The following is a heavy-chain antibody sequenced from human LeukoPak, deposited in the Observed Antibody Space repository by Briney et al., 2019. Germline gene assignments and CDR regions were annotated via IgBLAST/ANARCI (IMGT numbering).Heavy chain of an antibody. Sequence: ASVKVSCKASGYTFTSYYMHWVRQAPGQGLEWMGIISPSGGSTSYAQKFQGRVTMTGDTSTSTVYMELSSLRSEDTAVYYCARVGKVATIYNWFDPWGQGTLVTVSS. CDR3: ARVGKVATIYNWFDP. V-gene: IGHV1-46*01. D-gene: IGHD5-12*01. CDR1: GYTFTSYY. J-gene: IGHJ5*02. CDR2: ISPSGGST.